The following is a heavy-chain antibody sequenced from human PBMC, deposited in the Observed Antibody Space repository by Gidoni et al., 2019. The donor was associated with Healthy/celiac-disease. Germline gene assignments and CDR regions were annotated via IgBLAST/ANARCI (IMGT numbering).Heavy chain of an antibody. J-gene: IGHJ4*02. D-gene: IGHD2-15*01. CDR1: GFSLSNARMG. CDR3: ARTTGYCSGGSCYSVVYYFDY. CDR2: IFSNDEK. V-gene: IGHV2-26*01. Sequence: QVTLKESGPVLVKPTETLTLTCTVSGFSLSNARMGVSWIRQPPGKALEWLAPIFSNDEKSYRHSLKSRLTISKDTSKSQVVLTMTNMDPVDTATYYCARTTGYCSGGSCYSVVYYFDYWGQGTLVTVSS.